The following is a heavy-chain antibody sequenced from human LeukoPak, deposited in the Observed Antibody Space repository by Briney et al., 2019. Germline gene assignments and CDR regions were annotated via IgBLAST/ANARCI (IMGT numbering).Heavy chain of an antibody. CDR1: GGSFSGYN. V-gene: IGHV4-34*01. D-gene: IGHD2-15*01. CDR3: ARGSSGGSCYRL. CDR2: INHSGGT. J-gene: IGHJ4*02. Sequence: SETLSLTCAVYGGSFSGYNWSWIRQPPGKGLEWIGEINHSGGTNYNPSLKSRVTISVDTSKNQFSLKLSSVTAADTAVYYCARGSSGGSCYRLWGQGTLVTVSS.